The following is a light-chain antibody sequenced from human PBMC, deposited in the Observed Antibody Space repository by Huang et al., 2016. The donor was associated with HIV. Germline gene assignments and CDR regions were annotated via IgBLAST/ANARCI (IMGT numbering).Light chain of an antibody. CDR3: QQYYTYPHS. J-gene: IGKJ2*03. Sequence: AIRLTKSSSSLSASTGDRVTITCRARPGISSYLDWYQQKPRQAPKLLISSASTLQSGVPSRFSGSGFGTDFTLTISSLQSEDLGTYHCQQYYTYPHSFGQGTKLEIK. V-gene: IGKV1-8*01. CDR2: SAS. CDR1: PGISSY.